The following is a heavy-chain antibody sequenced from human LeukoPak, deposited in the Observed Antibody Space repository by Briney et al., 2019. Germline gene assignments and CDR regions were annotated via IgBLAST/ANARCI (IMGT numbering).Heavy chain of an antibody. Sequence: AETLSLTCTVSGGSISSYYWSWIRQPPGKGLEWIGYIYYSGSTNYNPSLKSRVTISVDTSKNQFSLKLSSVTAADTAVYYCARNKQATKYYYYYYMDVWGKGTTVTVSS. J-gene: IGHJ6*03. V-gene: IGHV4-59*01. CDR1: GGSISSYY. D-gene: IGHD1-1*01. CDR2: IYYSGST. CDR3: ARNKQATKYYYYYYMDV.